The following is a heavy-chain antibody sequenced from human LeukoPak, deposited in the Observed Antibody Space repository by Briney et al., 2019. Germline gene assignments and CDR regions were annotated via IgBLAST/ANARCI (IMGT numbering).Heavy chain of an antibody. CDR3: AKDPNGDYIGAFDG. CDR1: GYTFTSYD. Sequence: ASVKVSCKASGYTFTSYDINWVRQATGQGLEWMGWMNPNSGNTGYAQKFQGRVTMTRNTSISTAYMELSSLRSEDTAVYYCAKDPNGDYIGAFDGWGQGTMVTVSS. J-gene: IGHJ3*01. V-gene: IGHV1-8*01. CDR2: MNPNSGNT. D-gene: IGHD2-8*01.